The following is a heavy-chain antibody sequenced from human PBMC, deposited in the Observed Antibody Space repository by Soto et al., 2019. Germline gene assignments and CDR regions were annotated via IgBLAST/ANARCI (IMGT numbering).Heavy chain of an antibody. J-gene: IGHJ4*02. V-gene: IGHV3-48*02. CDR3: AREMATITEIDY. D-gene: IGHD5-12*01. Sequence: PGGSLRLSCVASGFTFSTYSMNWVRQAPGRGLEWVSYISWSNSTVYYADSVKGRFIISRDNAKNSLRLQMNSLRDEDTAVYYCAREMATITEIDYWGQGTLVTVSS. CDR1: GFTFSTYS. CDR2: ISWSNSTV.